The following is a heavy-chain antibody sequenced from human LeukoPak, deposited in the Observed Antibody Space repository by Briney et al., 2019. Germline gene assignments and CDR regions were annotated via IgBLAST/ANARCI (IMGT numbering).Heavy chain of an antibody. Sequence: GGSLRLSCAASVFTFSSYEMNWVRQAPGKGLEWVSYISSSGSTIYYADSVKGRFTISRDNAKNSLYLQMNSLRAEDTAVYYCARATYYDILTGLDYWGQGTLVTVSS. CDR1: VFTFSSYE. J-gene: IGHJ4*02. CDR3: ARATYYDILTGLDY. V-gene: IGHV3-48*03. D-gene: IGHD3-9*01. CDR2: ISSSGSTI.